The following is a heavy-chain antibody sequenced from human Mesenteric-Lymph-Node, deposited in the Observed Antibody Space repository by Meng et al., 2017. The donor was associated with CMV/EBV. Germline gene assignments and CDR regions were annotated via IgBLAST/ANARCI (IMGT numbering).Heavy chain of an antibody. J-gene: IGHJ3*02. CDR2: ISGGGGST. D-gene: IGHD3-22*01. V-gene: IGHV3-23*01. Sequence: SGFTFSSYAMSWVRQAPGKGLEWVSTISGGGGSTYYADSVKGRFTISRENSKNTLYLQMNSLRAEDTAAYYCAKDRGYYDSNAFDIWGQGTMVTVSS. CDR3: AKDRGYYDSNAFDI. CDR1: GFTFSSYA.